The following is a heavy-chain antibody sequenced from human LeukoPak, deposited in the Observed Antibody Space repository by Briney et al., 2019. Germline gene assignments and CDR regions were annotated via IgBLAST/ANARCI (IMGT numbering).Heavy chain of an antibody. J-gene: IGHJ4*02. CDR2: ISGSGGST. Sequence: PGGSLRLSCAASGFTFSTYAMSWVRQAPGKGLEWVSAISGSGGSTYYADSVKGRFTIYRDNSKNTLYLQMNSLRAEDTAVYYCAKDVPESYYDSSGYYSWGQGTLVTVSS. V-gene: IGHV3-23*01. D-gene: IGHD3-22*01. CDR3: AKDVPESYYDSSGYYS. CDR1: GFTFSTYA.